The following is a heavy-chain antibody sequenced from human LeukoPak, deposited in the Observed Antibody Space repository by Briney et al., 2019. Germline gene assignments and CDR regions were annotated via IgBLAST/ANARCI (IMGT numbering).Heavy chain of an antibody. V-gene: IGHV4-38-2*01. CDR2: ICHSGST. CDR3: ARFGGLRSSFDY. CDR1: GYSISSGYY. Sequence: SETLSLTCAVSGYSISSGYYWGWIRQPPGKGLEWIGSICHSGSTYYNPSLKSRVTISVDTSKNQFSLKLSSVTAADTAVYYCARFGGLRSSFDYWGQGTLVTVSS. J-gene: IGHJ4*02. D-gene: IGHD4-17*01.